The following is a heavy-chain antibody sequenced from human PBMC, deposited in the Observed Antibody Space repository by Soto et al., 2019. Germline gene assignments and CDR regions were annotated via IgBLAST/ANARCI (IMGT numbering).Heavy chain of an antibody. CDR1: GYSFTSLD. V-gene: IGHV1-8*01. J-gene: IGHJ4*02. Sequence: QVQLVQSGAEVREPGASVKVSCKASGYSFTSLDINWVRQTAGQGLEWMGWMQPSTGRTGYAQKFQGRVTMTRDTSLHTAYMELTTLTSDDTAFYYCARGVSAGVDYWGQGTLVTVSS. CDR3: ARGVSAGVDY. CDR2: MQPSTGRT. D-gene: IGHD1-26*01.